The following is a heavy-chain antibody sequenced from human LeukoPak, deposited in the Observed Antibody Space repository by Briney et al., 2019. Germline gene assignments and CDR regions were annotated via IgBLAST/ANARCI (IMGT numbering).Heavy chain of an antibody. J-gene: IGHJ4*02. CDR2: ISWNGDNI. D-gene: IGHD3-3*01. Sequence: PGGSLRLSCPASGFTFDDYAMHWVRQAPGKGPERESGISWNGDNIGYGDSVKGRFTISRDNAKNSLSLEMNSLRAEDTALYYCAKGKGPLTMGFDHWGQGTLVTVSS. V-gene: IGHV3-9*01. CDR1: GFTFDDYA. CDR3: AKGKGPLTMGFDH.